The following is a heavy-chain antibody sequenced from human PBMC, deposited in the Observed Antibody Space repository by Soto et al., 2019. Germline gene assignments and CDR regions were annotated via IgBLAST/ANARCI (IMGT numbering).Heavy chain of an antibody. J-gene: IGHJ4*02. V-gene: IGHV4-4*07. D-gene: IGHD4-17*01. CDR3: ASERANFGDLEY. CDR1: GGSVISYY. CDR2: ISTSGTT. Sequence: SERRSLNGTVCGGSVISYYWTWIRQPAGKGLEWIGRISTSGTTNYNPSLKSRVTMSVDTSKSPFSLKLSSVTAADTALYYCASERANFGDLEYWGQGALVTVSS.